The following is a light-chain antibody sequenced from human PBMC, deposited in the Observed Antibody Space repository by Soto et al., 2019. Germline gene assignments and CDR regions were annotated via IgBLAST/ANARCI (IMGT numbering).Light chain of an antibody. Sequence: DIVMTQSPDSLAVSLGERATINCKSSQSVLYSSNNKNYLAWYQQKPGQPPQLLIYWASTRESGVPDRFSGSGSGTDFTRTISSLQAEDVAIYYCQQYYSPPWTFGQGTKVEIK. J-gene: IGKJ1*01. CDR3: QQYYSPPWT. V-gene: IGKV4-1*01. CDR1: QSVLYSSNNKNY. CDR2: WAS.